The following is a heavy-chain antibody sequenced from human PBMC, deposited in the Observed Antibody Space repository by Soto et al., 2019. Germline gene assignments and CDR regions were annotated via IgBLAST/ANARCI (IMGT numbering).Heavy chain of an antibody. CDR3: ARDFTDDDAFDI. V-gene: IGHV4-61*01. J-gene: IGHJ3*02. CDR2: IYYSGST. Sequence: QVQLQESGPGLVKPSETLSLTCTVSGGSVSSGSYYWSWIRQPPGKGLAWIGYIYYSGSTNYNPSLKSRVTISVDTSKNQFSLKLSSVTAADTAVYYCARDFTDDDAFDIWGQGTMVTVSS. CDR1: GGSVSSGSYY.